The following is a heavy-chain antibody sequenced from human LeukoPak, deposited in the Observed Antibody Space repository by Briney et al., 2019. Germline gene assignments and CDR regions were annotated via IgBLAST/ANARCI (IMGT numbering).Heavy chain of an antibody. CDR2: IIPIFGTA. J-gene: IGHJ4*02. D-gene: IGHD1-7*01. CDR1: GGTFSSYA. V-gene: IGHV1-69*05. CDR3: ARGHNWNYYFDY. Sequence: SVKVSCKASGGTFSSYAISWVRQAPGQGLEWMGGIIPIFGTANYAQKFQGRVTITTDESTSTVYMELSSLRSEDTAVYYCARGHNWNYYFDYWGQGTLVTVSS.